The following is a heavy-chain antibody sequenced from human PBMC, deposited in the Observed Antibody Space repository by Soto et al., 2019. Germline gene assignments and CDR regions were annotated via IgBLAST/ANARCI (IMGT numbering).Heavy chain of an antibody. V-gene: IGHV1-69*13. D-gene: IGHD3-22*01. CDR2: IIPIFGTA. J-gene: IGHJ3*02. CDR3: ARARREIVVVRVISGAFDT. Sequence: GASVKVSCKASGGTFSSYAISWVRQAPGQGLEWMGGIIPIFGTANYAQKFQGRVTITADESTSTAYMELSSLRSEDTAVYYCARARREIVVVRVISGAFDTWGQGTMVTVSS. CDR1: GGTFSSYA.